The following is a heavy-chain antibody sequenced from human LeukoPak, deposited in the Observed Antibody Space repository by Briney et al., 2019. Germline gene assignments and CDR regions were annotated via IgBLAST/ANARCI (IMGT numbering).Heavy chain of an antibody. D-gene: IGHD2-21*01. CDR2: IRYDGSNK. V-gene: IGHV3-30*02. CDR3: AKSGLAYCGGDCTNWFDP. CDR1: GFTFSSYG. Sequence: GGSLRLSCAASGFTFSSYGMHWVRQAPGKGLEWVAFIRYDGSNKYYADSVKGRFTISRDNSKNTLYLQMNSLRVEDTAVYYCAKSGLAYCGGDCTNWFDPWGQGTLVTVSS. J-gene: IGHJ5*02.